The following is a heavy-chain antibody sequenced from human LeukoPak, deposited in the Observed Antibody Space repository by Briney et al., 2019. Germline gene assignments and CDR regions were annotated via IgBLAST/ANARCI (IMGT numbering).Heavy chain of an antibody. CDR1: GFTFRNYG. CDR3: AKFGAIYTSGYYGMNWFDP. D-gene: IGHD6-19*01. Sequence: GGTLRLSCAASGFTFRNYGLIWVRQAPGKGLEWVSDISTSGGITYYSDSVRGRFTISRDNFKNTLYLQMNSLRAEDTAVYYCAKFGAIYTSGYYGMNWFDPWGQGTLVTVSS. V-gene: IGHV3-23*01. J-gene: IGHJ5*02. CDR2: ISTSGGIT.